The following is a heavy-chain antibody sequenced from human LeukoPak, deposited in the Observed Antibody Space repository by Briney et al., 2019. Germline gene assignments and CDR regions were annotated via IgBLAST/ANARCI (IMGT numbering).Heavy chain of an antibody. J-gene: IGHJ2*01. CDR2: IESDGSST. Sequence: GGSLRLSCAASGFTFRTYWMNWVRQAPGKGLVWVSRIESDGSSTSYADSVKGRFTISRDNARNSLYLQMNSLRDEDTAVYYCARDFSAPLPLWGRGTLVTVSS. D-gene: IGHD3-3*02. V-gene: IGHV3-74*01. CDR3: ARDFSAPLPL. CDR1: GFTFRTYW.